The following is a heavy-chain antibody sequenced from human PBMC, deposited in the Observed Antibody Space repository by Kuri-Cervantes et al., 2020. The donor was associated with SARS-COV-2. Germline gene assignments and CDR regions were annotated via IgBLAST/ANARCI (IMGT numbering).Heavy chain of an antibody. Sequence: SETLSLTCAVYGGSFSGYYWSWIRQPPGKGLEWIGEINHSGSTNYNPSLKSRVTISVDTSKNQFSLKLSSVTAADTAVYYCARWGPAGRAYYYYYYGMDVWGQGTTVTVSS. CDR3: ARWGPAGRAYYYYYYGMDV. D-gene: IGHD2-2*01. J-gene: IGHJ6*02. V-gene: IGHV4-34*01. CDR1: GGSFSGYY. CDR2: INHSGST.